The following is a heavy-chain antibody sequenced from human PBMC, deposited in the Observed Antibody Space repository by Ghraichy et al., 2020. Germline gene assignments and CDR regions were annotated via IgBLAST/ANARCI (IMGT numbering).Heavy chain of an antibody. J-gene: IGHJ4*02. D-gene: IGHD3-22*01. CDR1: GFTFSGQA. V-gene: IGHV3-23*01. CDR2: ISGSGNTI. CDR3: AKPVYDSSGYYSGLYYFDY. Sequence: LSLTCAASGFTFSGQAMSWVRQAPGKGLEWVSSISGSGNTIYYADSVKGRFTISRDNSKTTLYLQMNSLRADDTAMYYCAKPVYDSSGYYSGLYYFDYWGQGTLVTVSS.